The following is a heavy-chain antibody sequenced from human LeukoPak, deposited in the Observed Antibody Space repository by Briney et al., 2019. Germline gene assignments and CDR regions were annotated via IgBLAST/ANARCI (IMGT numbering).Heavy chain of an antibody. D-gene: IGHD2-21*02. J-gene: IGHJ4*02. Sequence: GGSLRLSCAASGFSVNTNYMTWVRQAPGKGLEWVSSISSGGTYIFYADSLKGRFTISRDNAKNSLYLQMDSLRAEDTAVYYCAGDVGSCGGDCYPGRGFGYWGPGTLVTVSS. CDR1: GFSVNTNY. CDR3: AGDVGSCGGDCYPGRGFGY. V-gene: IGHV3-21*01. CDR2: ISSGGTYI.